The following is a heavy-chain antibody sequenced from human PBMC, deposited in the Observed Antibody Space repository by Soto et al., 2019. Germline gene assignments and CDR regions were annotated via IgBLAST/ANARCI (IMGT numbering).Heavy chain of an antibody. CDR1: GFTFSSYA. Sequence: PGGSLRLSCAASGFTFSSYAMSWVRQAPGKGLEWVSAISGSGGSTYYADSVKGRFTISSDNSKNTAYLQMNSLRVEDTGIYYCARDLERFWLLYWGQGTLVTVSS. CDR2: ISGSGGST. CDR3: ARDLERFWLLY. J-gene: IGHJ4*02. V-gene: IGHV3-23*01. D-gene: IGHD3-3*01.